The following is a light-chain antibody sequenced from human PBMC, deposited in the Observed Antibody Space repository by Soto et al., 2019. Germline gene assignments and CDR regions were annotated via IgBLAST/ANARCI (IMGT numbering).Light chain of an antibody. J-gene: IGKJ1*01. V-gene: IGKV1-5*01. Sequence: DIQMTQSPSTLSASVGDRVTITCRASQSIISWLAWYLQKPGKAPKLLIYDASSLESGVPSRFSGSGSGREFVTKISRHQSDDFSTSYCKQYNSYSETFGQGTKVEIK. CDR3: KQYNSYSET. CDR1: QSIISW. CDR2: DAS.